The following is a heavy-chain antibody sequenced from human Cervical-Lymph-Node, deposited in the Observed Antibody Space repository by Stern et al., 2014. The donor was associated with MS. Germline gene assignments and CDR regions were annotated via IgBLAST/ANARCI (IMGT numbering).Heavy chain of an antibody. D-gene: IGHD4-17*01. CDR2: INTNTGNP. J-gene: IGHJ4*01. CDR3: ARFPPTVITDFDY. Sequence: VQLEESGSELKKPGASVKVSCKTSGYTFSNHAMNWVRQAPGQGLEWMGWINTNTGNPTYAQGLTGRFVLSLDTHVSTAYMQITNLKADDTAVYYCARFPPTVITDFDYWGQGTLVIVSS. V-gene: IGHV7-4-1*02. CDR1: GYTFSNHA.